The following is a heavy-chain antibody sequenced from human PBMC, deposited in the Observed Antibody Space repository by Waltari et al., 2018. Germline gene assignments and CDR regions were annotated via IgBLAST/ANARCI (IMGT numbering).Heavy chain of an antibody. J-gene: IGHJ2*01. CDR3: ARAATVTMTYWYFDL. V-gene: IGHV1-69*14. CDR1: GGTFSSYA. CDR2: IIPIFGTA. Sequence: QVQLVQSGAEVQKPGSSVKVSCKASGGTFSSYASSWVRPAPGQGLEWMGGIIPIFGTANYAQKFQGRVTITADKSTSTAYMELSSLRSEDTAVYYCARAATVTMTYWYFDLWGRGTLVTVSS. D-gene: IGHD4-17*01.